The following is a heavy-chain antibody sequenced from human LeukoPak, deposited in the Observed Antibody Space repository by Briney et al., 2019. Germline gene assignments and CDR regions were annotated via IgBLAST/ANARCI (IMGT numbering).Heavy chain of an antibody. D-gene: IGHD3-22*01. J-gene: IGHJ4*02. CDR2: FDPEDGET. CDR3: ATAYDSSGYIDY. V-gene: IGHV1-24*01. CDR1: GYTLTELS. Sequence: ASVKVSFKVSGYTLTELSMHWVRQAPGKGLEWMGGFDPEDGETIYAQKFQGRVTMTEDTSTDTAYMELSSLRSEDTAVYYCATAYDSSGYIDYWGQGTLVTVSS.